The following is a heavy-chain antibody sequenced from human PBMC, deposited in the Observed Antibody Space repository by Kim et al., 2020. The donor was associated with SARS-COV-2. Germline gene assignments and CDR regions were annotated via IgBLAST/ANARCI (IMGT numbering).Heavy chain of an antibody. CDR2: ISYDGSNK. Sequence: GGSLRLSCAASGFTFSIYAIHWVRQAPGKGLEWVSVISYDGSNKYYADSVKGRFTISRDNSKNTLYLQMNSLRVEDTAVYYCATDLATWEAYHYFD. D-gene: IGHD1-26*01. CDR1: GFTFSIYA. CDR3: ATDLATWEAYHYFD. J-gene: IGHJ4*01. V-gene: IGHV3-30*03.